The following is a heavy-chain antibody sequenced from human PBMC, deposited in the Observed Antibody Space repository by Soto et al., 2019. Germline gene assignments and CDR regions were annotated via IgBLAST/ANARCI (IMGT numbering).Heavy chain of an antibody. CDR3: ARGFGVRIV. Sequence: GASVKVSCKASGYTFTSFEINWVRQAIGQGLEWMGWMNPNSGNTGYAQKFQGRVTMTRNTSISTVYMELRSLTSEDTAVYYCARGFGVRIVWGQGTLVTVSS. D-gene: IGHD3-3*01. V-gene: IGHV1-8*01. CDR1: GYTFTSFE. CDR2: MNPNSGNT. J-gene: IGHJ4*02.